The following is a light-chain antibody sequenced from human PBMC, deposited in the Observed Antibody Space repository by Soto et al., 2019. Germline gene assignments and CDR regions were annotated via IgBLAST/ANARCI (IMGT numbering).Light chain of an antibody. CDR2: AAS. CDR3: QQTYRTPYT. CDR1: QTISVY. Sequence: DIQVTQSPSSLPVSIGDRITITCRSSQTISVYLNWYQKKPGTPPKLLIYAASNLQGGVPSRFSGRGSGTDFTLTISSLQPEDFATYYCQQTYRTPYTFGKGTKLEI. V-gene: IGKV1-39*01. J-gene: IGKJ2*01.